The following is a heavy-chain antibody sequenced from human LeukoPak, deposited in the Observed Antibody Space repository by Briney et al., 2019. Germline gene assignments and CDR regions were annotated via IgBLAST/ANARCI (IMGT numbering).Heavy chain of an antibody. Sequence: SETLSLTCAVYGGSFSGYYWSWIRQPPGKGLEWIGEINHSGSTNYNPSLKSRVTISVDTSKNQFSLKLSSVTAADTAVDYCARDGAAAGDYWGQGTLVTVSS. CDR1: GGSFSGYY. J-gene: IGHJ4*02. CDR2: INHSGST. CDR3: ARDGAAAGDY. V-gene: IGHV4-34*01. D-gene: IGHD6-13*01.